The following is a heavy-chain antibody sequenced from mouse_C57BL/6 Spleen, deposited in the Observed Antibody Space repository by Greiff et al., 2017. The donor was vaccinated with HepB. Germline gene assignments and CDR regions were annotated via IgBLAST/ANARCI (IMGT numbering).Heavy chain of an antibody. CDR2: IYPGSGNT. J-gene: IGHJ3*01. CDR3: ARGGYYYGSSYVGFAY. CDR1: GYTFTDYY. D-gene: IGHD1-1*01. Sequence: VQLQQSGAELVRPGASVKLSCKASGYTFTDYYINWVKQRPGQGLEWIARIYPGSGNTYYNEKFKGKATLTAEKSSSTAYMQLSSLTSEDSAVYFCARGGYYYGSSYVGFAYWGQGTLVTVSA. V-gene: IGHV1-76*01.